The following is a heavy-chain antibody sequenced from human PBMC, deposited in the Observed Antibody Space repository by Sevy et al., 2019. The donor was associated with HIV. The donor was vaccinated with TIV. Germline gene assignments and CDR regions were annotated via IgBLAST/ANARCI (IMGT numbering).Heavy chain of an antibody. Sequence: GGSLRLTCAASGFTFSNAWMSWVRQAPGKGLEWVGRIKRKTDGGTTDYAAPVKGRFTISRDDSKNTLYLQMNSLKTEDTAVYYCTTGVYSGSYWVGLDYWGQGTLVTVSS. D-gene: IGHD1-26*01. CDR1: GFTFSNAW. V-gene: IGHV3-15*01. CDR2: IKRKTDGGTT. J-gene: IGHJ4*02. CDR3: TTGVYSGSYWVGLDY.